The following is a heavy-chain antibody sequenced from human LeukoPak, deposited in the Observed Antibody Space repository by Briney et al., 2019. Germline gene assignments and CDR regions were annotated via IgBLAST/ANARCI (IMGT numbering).Heavy chain of an antibody. CDR1: GYTFTAYY. V-gene: IGHV1-2*02. J-gene: IGHJ4*02. Sequence: ASVKVSCKASGYTFTAYYMHWVRQAPGQGLEWMGWIDTNSGGTNYAQKFQGRVTITRDISIGTAYMELSSLISDDTAVYYCASEAFCAGGSCYLHRVASWGPGTLVTVSS. CDR3: ASEAFCAGGSCYLHRVAS. D-gene: IGHD2-15*01. CDR2: IDTNSGGT.